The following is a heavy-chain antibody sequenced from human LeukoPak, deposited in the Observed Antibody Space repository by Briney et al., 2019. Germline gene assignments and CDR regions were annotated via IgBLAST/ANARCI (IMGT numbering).Heavy chain of an antibody. CDR2: ISGSGGST. CDR1: GFTFSSYA. D-gene: IGHD6-13*01. V-gene: IGHV3-23*01. J-gene: IGHJ4*02. CDR3: AKVMDGQQLVLGYFDY. Sequence: GGSLRLSCAASGFTFSSYAMSWVRQAPGKGLEWVSAISGSGGSTYCADSVKGRFTISRDNSKNTLYLQMNSLRAEDTAVYYCAKVMDGQQLVLGYFDYWGQGTLVTVSS.